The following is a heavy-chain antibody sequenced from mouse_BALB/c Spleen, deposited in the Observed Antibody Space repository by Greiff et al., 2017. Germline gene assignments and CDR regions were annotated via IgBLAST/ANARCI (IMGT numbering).Heavy chain of an antibody. Sequence: EVQLVESGPDLVTPSQSLSLTCTVTGYSITSGYSWHWIRQFPGNKLEWMGYIHYSGSTNYNPSLKSRISITRDTSKNQFFLQLNSVTTEDTATYYCARWEGYYYGSRYAMDYWGQGTSVTVSS. CDR2: IHYSGST. CDR1: GYSITSGYS. V-gene: IGHV3-1*02. D-gene: IGHD1-1*01. CDR3: ARWEGYYYGSRYAMDY. J-gene: IGHJ4*01.